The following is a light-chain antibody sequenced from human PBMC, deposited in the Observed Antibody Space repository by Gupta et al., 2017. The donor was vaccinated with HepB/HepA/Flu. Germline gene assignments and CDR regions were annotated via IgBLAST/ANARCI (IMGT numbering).Light chain of an antibody. CDR1: SPDIGSIY. V-gene: IGLV1-47*01. CDR3: AAWDDSLSSWV. CDR2: RTT. J-gene: IGLJ3*02. Sequence: QSVLTQPPSASGTPGQRVTTSCSGSSPDIGSIYVYWYQQLTGTAPKLLIYRTTQRRSGVPDRFSGSKSGTSASLAISGLRSEDEADYYCAAWDDSLSSWVVGGGTKLIVL.